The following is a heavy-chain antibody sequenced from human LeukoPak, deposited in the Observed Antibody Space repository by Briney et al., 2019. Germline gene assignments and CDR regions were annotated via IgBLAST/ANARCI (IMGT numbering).Heavy chain of an antibody. D-gene: IGHD5-24*01. CDR3: TRVGYIDEGIDY. J-gene: IGHJ4*02. CDR2: IKKDGSKK. V-gene: IGHV3-7*04. CDR1: VFKITNNW. Sequence: GGSLRLSCVAASVFKITNNWMTWVRQAPGKGLEWVANIKKDGSKKSYVDSVKGRFTISRDNAKNSLYLQMNSLRAEDTAIYYCTRVGYIDEGIDYWGQGTLVTVSS.